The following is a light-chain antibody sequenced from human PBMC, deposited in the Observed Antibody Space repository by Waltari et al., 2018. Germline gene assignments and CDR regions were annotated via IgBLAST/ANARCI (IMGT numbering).Light chain of an antibody. V-gene: IGLV5-45*03. CDR1: SGINVGAYR. CDR3: MIFHGNAWV. J-gene: IGLJ2*01. Sequence: QAVLTQPSSLPASPGASASPTCTLRSGINVGAYRIYWYQQKPGSPPQYLLRYKSDSDKGLGSGVPSRFSGSKDASANAGILLISGLQSDDEADYYCMIFHGNAWVFGGGTKLTVL. CDR2: YKSDSDK.